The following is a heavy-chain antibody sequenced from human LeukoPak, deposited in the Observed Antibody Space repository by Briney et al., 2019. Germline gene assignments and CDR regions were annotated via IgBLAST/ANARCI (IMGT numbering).Heavy chain of an antibody. V-gene: IGHV3-23*01. J-gene: IGHJ4*02. Sequence: GGSLRLSCAASGFTFSSYAMSWVRQAPGKGLEWVSAISGSGGSTYYADSVKGRFTISRDNSKNTLYLQMNSLRAEDTAVYYCARVGYGGNSIDYWGQGTLVTVSS. D-gene: IGHD4-17*01. CDR1: GFTFSSYA. CDR3: ARVGYGGNSIDY. CDR2: ISGSGGST.